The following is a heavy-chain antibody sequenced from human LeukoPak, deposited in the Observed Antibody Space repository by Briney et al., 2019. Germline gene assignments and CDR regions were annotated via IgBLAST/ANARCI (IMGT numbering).Heavy chain of an antibody. V-gene: IGHV3-48*03. Sequence: GGSLRLSCAASGFTFSSYEMNWVRQAPGKGLEWVSYISSSGSIIYYADSVKGRFTISRDNAKNSLYLQMNSLRAEDTAVYYCARDHVVAVLRFLEWLSVGMDVWGKGTTVTVSS. D-gene: IGHD3-3*01. CDR3: ARDHVVAVLRFLEWLSVGMDV. CDR2: ISSSGSII. J-gene: IGHJ6*03. CDR1: GFTFSSYE.